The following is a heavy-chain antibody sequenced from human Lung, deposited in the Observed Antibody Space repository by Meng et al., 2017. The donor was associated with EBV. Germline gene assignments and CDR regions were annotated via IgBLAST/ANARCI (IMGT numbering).Heavy chain of an antibody. J-gene: IGHJ4*02. CDR2: IKRKTDGGTT. CDR3: TRWSYGGTAY. V-gene: IGHV3-15*02. D-gene: IGHD4-23*01. CDR1: GFTFRNAW. Sequence: EVQLVGVGGALVSRGGSLRLSCAASGFTFRNAWMSWVRQAPGKGLEWVGRIKRKTDGGTTDYAAPVKGRFTISRDDSKNTLYLQMNSLKTEDTAVYYCTRWSYGGTAYWGQGTLVTVSS.